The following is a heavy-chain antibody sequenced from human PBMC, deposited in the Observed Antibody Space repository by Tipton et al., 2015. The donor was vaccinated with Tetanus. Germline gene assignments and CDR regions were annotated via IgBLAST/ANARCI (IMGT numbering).Heavy chain of an antibody. J-gene: IGHJ6*03. Sequence: LRLSCTVSGGSVSSGSYYWSWIRQPPGKGLEWIGYFFYSGSTDYNPSLKSRVSMAVGTSKNQFSLQLRSVTAADTAVYYCARGDGYHYYYHMDVWGRGTTVTVSS. CDR3: ARGDGYHYYYHMDV. V-gene: IGHV4-61*01. D-gene: IGHD1-26*01. CDR1: GGSVSSGSYY. CDR2: FFYSGST.